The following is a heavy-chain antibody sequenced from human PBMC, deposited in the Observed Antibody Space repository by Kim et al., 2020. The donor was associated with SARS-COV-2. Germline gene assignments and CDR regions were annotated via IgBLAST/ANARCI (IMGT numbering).Heavy chain of an antibody. D-gene: IGHD3-10*01. CDR2: ISYDGRNK. Sequence: GGSLRLSCAASGFTFSSGSIHWVRQAPGKGLEWVGVISYDGRNKNYADSVQGQFTISRANAKTTLNLQMKSLSVENTDMYYYARDPASGPRGLTCSCYG. V-gene: IGHV3-30*04. CDR1: GFTFSSGS. CDR3: ARDPASGPRGLTCSCYG. J-gene: IGHJ6*01.